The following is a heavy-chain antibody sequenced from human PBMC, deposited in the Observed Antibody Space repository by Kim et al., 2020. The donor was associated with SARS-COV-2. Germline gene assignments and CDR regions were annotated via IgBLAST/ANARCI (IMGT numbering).Heavy chain of an antibody. D-gene: IGHD5-12*01. CDR3: SPRRDGYNGGFDY. Sequence: GGPLRLSCSASGFTFSTYAMHWVRQAPGKGLEYVSGISSNGGSTYYADSVKGRFTISRDNSKNTLYLQMSSLRAEDTAVYFCSPRRDGYNGGFDYWGQGT. CDR1: GFTFSTYA. CDR2: ISSNGGST. J-gene: IGHJ4*02. V-gene: IGHV3-64D*06.